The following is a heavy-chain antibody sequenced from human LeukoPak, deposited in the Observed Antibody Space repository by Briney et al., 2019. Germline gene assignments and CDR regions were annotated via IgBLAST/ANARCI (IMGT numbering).Heavy chain of an antibody. V-gene: IGHV4-4*02. CDR1: GGSISSSNW. J-gene: IGHJ4*02. CDR3: ARVPIVVVVAATLPEYYFDY. Sequence: PSETLYLTCAVSGGSISSSNWWSWVRQPPGKGLEWIGEIYHSGSTNYNPSLKSRVTISVDKSKNQFSLKLSSVTAADTAVYYCARVPIVVVVAATLPEYYFDYWGQGTLVTVSS. CDR2: IYHSGST. D-gene: IGHD2-15*01.